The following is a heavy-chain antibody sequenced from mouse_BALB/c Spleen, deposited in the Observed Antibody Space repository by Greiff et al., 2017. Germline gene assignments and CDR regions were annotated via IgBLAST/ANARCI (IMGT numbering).Heavy chain of an antibody. CDR2: ISDGGSYT. Sequence: DVHLVESGGGLVKPGGSLKLSCAASGFTFSDYYMYWVRQTPEKRLEWVATISDGGSYTYYPHSVKGRFTISRDNAKNNLYLQMSSLKSEDTAMYDCASGLRYAMDDWGQGTSVTVSA. CDR1: GFTFSDYY. CDR3: ASGLRYAMDD. V-gene: IGHV5-4*02. D-gene: IGHD3-1*01. J-gene: IGHJ4*01.